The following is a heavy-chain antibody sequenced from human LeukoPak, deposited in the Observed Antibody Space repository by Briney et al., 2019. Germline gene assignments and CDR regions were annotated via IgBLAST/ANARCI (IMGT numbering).Heavy chain of an antibody. V-gene: IGHV3-9*01. CDR3: ARYPSYYDSSGYNKYFHH. D-gene: IGHD3-22*01. CDR2: ISWNSGSI. Sequence: PWGSLRLSCAASGFTFDDYAMHWVRQAPGKGLEWVSGISWNSGSIGYADSVKGRFTISRDNAKNSLSMQMNSLRAEDTTIYYCARYPSYYDSSGYNKYFHHWGQGTLVTVSS. J-gene: IGHJ1*01. CDR1: GFTFDDYA.